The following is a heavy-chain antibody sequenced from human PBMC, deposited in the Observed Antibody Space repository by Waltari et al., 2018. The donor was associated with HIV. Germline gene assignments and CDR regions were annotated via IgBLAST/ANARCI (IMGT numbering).Heavy chain of an antibody. CDR3: VRGSGSF. V-gene: IGHV3-7*04. J-gene: IGHJ4*02. Sequence: EVQLAESGGGLVQPGGSLNVSCEVSGFAFCRYWMSWVRQAPGKGPEWVANINENGDEKYHVDSMKGRFVISRDNTKQSLYLEMKNLRVEDTAVYYCVRGSGSFWGQGTLVTVSS. CDR2: INENGDEK. CDR1: GFAFCRYW. D-gene: IGHD2-15*01.